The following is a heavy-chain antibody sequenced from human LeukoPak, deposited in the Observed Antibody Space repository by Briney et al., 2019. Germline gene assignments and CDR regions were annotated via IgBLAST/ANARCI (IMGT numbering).Heavy chain of an antibody. Sequence: GGSLRLSCAASGFTFSSYAMSCVRQAQGKELEWVSAISGSGGSTYYDDSVKGRFTISRDNSKNQLSLQMNSLRAEDTAVYYCAKDPSSSGSYTLGFDYWGQGTLVTVSS. CDR2: ISGSGGST. D-gene: IGHD6-19*01. CDR3: AKDPSSSGSYTLGFDY. V-gene: IGHV3-23*01. J-gene: IGHJ4*02. CDR1: GFTFSSYA.